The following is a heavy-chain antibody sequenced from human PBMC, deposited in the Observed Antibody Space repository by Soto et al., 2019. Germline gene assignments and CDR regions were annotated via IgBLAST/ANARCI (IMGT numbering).Heavy chain of an antibody. V-gene: IGHV3-11*01. J-gene: IGHJ4*02. D-gene: IGHD3-10*01. Sequence: QVQLVESGGGLVKPGGSLRLSCAASGFTFSDYYMSWIRQTPGKGLEWVSYISSSGSTIYYADSVKGRFTISRDNAKKSLYLEVNSQRAEDTAVYYCARGTYYYGSGRDSPTDYWGQGTLVTVSS. CDR3: ARGTYYYGSGRDSPTDY. CDR2: ISSSGSTI. CDR1: GFTFSDYY.